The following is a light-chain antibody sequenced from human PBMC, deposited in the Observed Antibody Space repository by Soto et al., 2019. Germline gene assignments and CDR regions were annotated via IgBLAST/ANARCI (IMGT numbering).Light chain of an antibody. CDR3: QKYNSAPTWT. Sequence: DIPMTQSPSSLSASVGDRVTITCRASQDISNFLAWYQQKPGKVPKLLIYAASTLQSGVPSRFSGSGSGTDFTLTISGLQPEDVATYYCQKYNSAPTWTFGLGTKVEIK. CDR1: QDISNF. V-gene: IGKV1-27*01. J-gene: IGKJ1*01. CDR2: AAS.